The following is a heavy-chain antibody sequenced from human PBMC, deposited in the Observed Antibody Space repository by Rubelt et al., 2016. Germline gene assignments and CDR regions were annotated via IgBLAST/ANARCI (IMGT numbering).Heavy chain of an antibody. CDR3: VRHSYGAYLGGS. Sequence: QWKLQESGPGLVKPPETLSLTCSVSGFPISDSSHYWGWIRRSPGKGLQWIGSVYKSGAASYNPSLKSRVSLSVDTSNNDCPLKWIFVTAEDTAVYYCVRHSYGAYLGGSWGQGILVTVSS. J-gene: IGHJ5*02. D-gene: IGHD4/OR15-4a*01. CDR2: VYKSGAA. CDR1: GFPISDSSHY. V-gene: IGHV4-39*01.